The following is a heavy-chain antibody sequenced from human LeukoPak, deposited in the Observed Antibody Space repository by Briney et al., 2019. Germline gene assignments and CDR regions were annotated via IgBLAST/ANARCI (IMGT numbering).Heavy chain of an antibody. D-gene: IGHD1-26*01. Sequence: PGGSLRLSCAASGFTFSSYWMHWVRQAPGKGLEWVAFIRYDGSNKYYADSVKGRFTISRDNSKNTRYLQMNSLRAEDTAVYYCVRDRGSYRPIDYWGQGTLVTVSS. CDR2: IRYDGSNK. CDR3: VRDRGSYRPIDY. CDR1: GFTFSSYW. J-gene: IGHJ4*02. V-gene: IGHV3-30*02.